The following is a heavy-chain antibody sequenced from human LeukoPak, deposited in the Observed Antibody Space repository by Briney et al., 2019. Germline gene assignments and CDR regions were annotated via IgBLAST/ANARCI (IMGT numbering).Heavy chain of an antibody. CDR2: MSSGGTYL. Sequence: GGSLRLSCAASGFTFSTYAMTWVRQAPGKGLECVSSMSSGGTYLYYADSVRGRFTISRDNAKNSLYLVMNSLRPEDTAIYYCARDRPTGASRLFVVQWGQGTLVTVSS. CDR1: GFTFSTYA. D-gene: IGHD3-3*01. V-gene: IGHV3-21*01. CDR3: ARDRPTGASRLFVVQ. J-gene: IGHJ4*02.